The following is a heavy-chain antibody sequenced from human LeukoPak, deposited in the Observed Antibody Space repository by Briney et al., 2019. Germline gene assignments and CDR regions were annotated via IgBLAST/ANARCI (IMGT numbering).Heavy chain of an antibody. J-gene: IGHJ4*02. CDR2: INTNTGNP. Sequence: ASVKVSCKASGYTFTSYAMNWVRQAPGQGLEWMGWINTNTGNPTYAQGFTGRFVFSLDTSVSTAYLQISSLKAEVTAVYYCARDYYYDSSGYSGMVGYWGQGTLVTVSS. CDR3: ARDYYYDSSGYSGMVGY. V-gene: IGHV7-4-1*02. D-gene: IGHD3-22*01. CDR1: GYTFTSYA.